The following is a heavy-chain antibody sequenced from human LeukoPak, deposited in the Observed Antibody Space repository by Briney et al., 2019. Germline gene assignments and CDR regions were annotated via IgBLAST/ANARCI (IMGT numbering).Heavy chain of an antibody. D-gene: IGHD3-16*01. Sequence: GGSLRLPCTASGFIFSSYGMSWVRQALGKGLEWVSGISTSGESTYYADAVKGRFTTSRDKSKNTLYLQMNTLRAEDTAVYYCAKDDDWGRYKHWGQGTLVTVSS. CDR1: GFIFSSYG. V-gene: IGHV3-23*01. CDR2: ISTSGEST. CDR3: AKDDDWGRYKH. J-gene: IGHJ1*01.